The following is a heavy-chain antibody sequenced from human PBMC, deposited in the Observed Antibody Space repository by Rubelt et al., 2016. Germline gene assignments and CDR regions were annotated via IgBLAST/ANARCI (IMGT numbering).Heavy chain of an antibody. D-gene: IGHD3-3*01. CDR1: GFTFSSYW. V-gene: IGHV3-74*02. J-gene: IGHJ4*02. CDR3: ARVDFWSGYYDY. Sequence: EVQLVESGGGLVQPGGSLRLSCAASGFTFSSYWMHWVRQAPGTGLVWVSRINSDGSSTSYADSGKGRFTISRDDAKNTVYLQMNSLRAEDTAVYYCARVDFWSGYYDYWGQGTLVTVSS. CDR2: INSDGSST.